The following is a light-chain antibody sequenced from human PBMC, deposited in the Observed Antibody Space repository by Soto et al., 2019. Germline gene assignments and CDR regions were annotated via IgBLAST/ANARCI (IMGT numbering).Light chain of an antibody. CDR3: QQRSNWPIT. CDR1: QSVSSY. Sequence: EIVFTQSPATLSLSPGERATLSCRASQSVSSYLAWYQQKPGQAPRLLIYDASNRATDIPARFSGSGSGTDFTLTISSLEPEDFAVYYCQQRSNWPITFGQGTRLEIK. CDR2: DAS. J-gene: IGKJ5*01. V-gene: IGKV3-11*01.